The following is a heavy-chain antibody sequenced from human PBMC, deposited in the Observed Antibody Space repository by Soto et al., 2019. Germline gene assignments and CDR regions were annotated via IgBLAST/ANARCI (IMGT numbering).Heavy chain of an antibody. Sequence: QVQLQESGPGLVKPSETLSLTCTVSGGSISGYYWSWIRQPPGKGLEWIGYIHYSGSTNYNPSLTCRVTISVDTSKNQFSLKLSSVTAADTAVYFCARVTWDEEQQLRSGGYYFDYWGQGTLVTVSS. CDR3: ARVTWDEEQQLRSGGYYFDY. CDR2: IHYSGST. V-gene: IGHV4-59*01. D-gene: IGHD6-13*01. CDR1: GGSISGYY. J-gene: IGHJ4*02.